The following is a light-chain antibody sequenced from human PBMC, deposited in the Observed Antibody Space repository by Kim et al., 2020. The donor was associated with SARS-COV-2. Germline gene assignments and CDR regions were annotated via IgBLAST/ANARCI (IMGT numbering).Light chain of an antibody. J-gene: IGLJ2*01. CDR1: KLGDKD. CDR2: QDT. Sequence: VSVSPGQTASITCSGYKLGDKDVCWYQQKPGQSPVLVIYQDTRRPSGIPERFSGSNSGNTATLTISGTQAMDEADYYCQAWDDSVVFGGGTQLTVL. V-gene: IGLV3-1*01. CDR3: QAWDDSVV.